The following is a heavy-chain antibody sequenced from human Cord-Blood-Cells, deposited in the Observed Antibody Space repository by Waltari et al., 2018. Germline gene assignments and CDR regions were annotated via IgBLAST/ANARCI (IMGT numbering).Heavy chain of an antibody. D-gene: IGHD2-15*01. V-gene: IGHV7-4-1*02. CDR2: INTNTGNP. Sequence: QVQLVQSGSELKKPGASVKVSCKASGYTFTSYAMNWVRQAPGQGLEWMGWINTNTGNPTYAQGFTGLFVFSLDTSVSTAYLQISSLKAEDTAVYYCARPPYCSGSSCYYYYGMDVWGQGTTVTVSS. J-gene: IGHJ6*02. CDR1: GYTFTSYA. CDR3: ARPPYCSGSSCYYYYGMDV.